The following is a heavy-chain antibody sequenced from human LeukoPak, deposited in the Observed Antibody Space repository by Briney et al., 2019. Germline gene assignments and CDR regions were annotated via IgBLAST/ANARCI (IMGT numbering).Heavy chain of an antibody. J-gene: IGHJ3*02. CDR1: GGSIRSSSYY. Sequence: PSETLSLTCIHSGGSIRSSSYYWGWIRQPPGKGLEWIGSIYYSGSTYYNPSLKSRVTISVDTSKNQFSLKLRSVTAADTAVYYCARDPTVVTPEAVDIWGQGTKVTVSS. V-gene: IGHV4-39*07. D-gene: IGHD4-23*01. CDR3: ARDPTVVTPEAVDI. CDR2: IYYSGST.